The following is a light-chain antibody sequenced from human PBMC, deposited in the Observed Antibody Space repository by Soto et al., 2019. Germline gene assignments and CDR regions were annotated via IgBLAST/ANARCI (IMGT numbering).Light chain of an antibody. J-gene: IGKJ2*01. CDR1: QGISNN. V-gene: IGKV1-27*01. Sequence: DIQMTQSPSSLSASVGDRATITCRASQGISNNLAWYQQKPGKVPKLLIYAASTLQSGVPSRFSGSGSGTDFTITISSLQPEDVATYYWQKYNSAPYTFGQGTKLEIK. CDR3: QKYNSAPYT. CDR2: AAS.